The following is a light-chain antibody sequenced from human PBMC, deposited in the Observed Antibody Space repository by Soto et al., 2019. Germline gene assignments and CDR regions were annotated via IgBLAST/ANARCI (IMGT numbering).Light chain of an antibody. CDR3: SSYTSNSSV. Sequence: SALTQPASVSGSPGQSITISCTGTSSDVGGYNFVSWYQQHPGKAPKLIIYNVFNRPSRVSNRFSGSKSGNTASLTISGLQAEDDADYYCSSYTSNSSVFGTGTKVTVL. CDR2: NVF. V-gene: IGLV2-14*01. CDR1: SSDVGGYNF. J-gene: IGLJ1*01.